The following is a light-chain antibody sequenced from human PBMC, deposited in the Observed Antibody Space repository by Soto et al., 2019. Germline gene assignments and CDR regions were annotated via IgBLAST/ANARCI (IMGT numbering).Light chain of an antibody. CDR3: HQRQSWPRT. J-gene: IGKJ1*01. Sequence: EIVFTQSPATLSSFPGDRVTLSCRASQYINTRLAWYQHRTGQATRLLIYQTSIRAAGIPARFSASGSGTDFTLTISDVQTEDFALYYCHQRQSWPRTVGQGTKGDI. CDR1: QYINTR. V-gene: IGKV3-11*01. CDR2: QTS.